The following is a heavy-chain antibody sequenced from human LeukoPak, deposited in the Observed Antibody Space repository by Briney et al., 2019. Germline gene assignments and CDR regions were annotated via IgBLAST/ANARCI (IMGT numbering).Heavy chain of an antibody. CDR3: ARMPLEIVTNFLDS. V-gene: IGHV3-48*04. CDR2: ISSNSRTI. CDR1: GFTFNIYS. D-gene: IGHD4-11*01. Sequence: PGGSLRLSCAASGFTFNIYSMNWVRQAPGKGLEWVSYISSNSRTIHYADSVKGRFTISRDNAKNSLYLQMNTLRAEDTAVYYCARMPLEIVTNFLDSWGQGTLVIVSS. J-gene: IGHJ4*02.